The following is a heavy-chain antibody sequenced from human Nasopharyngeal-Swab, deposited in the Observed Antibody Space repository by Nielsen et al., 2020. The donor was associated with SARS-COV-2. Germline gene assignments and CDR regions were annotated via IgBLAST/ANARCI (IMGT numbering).Heavy chain of an antibody. CDR2: ISYDGGNK. J-gene: IGHJ6*02. CDR1: GFIFTSFG. V-gene: IGHV3-30*03. D-gene: IGHD5-18*01. Sequence: GESLKISCAASGFIFTSFGMHWVRQSPGKGLEWVAVISYDGGNKNYADAVKGRFTISRDDSKNTVYLQMNSLRAEDTAVYFCARDMSGYNNAYGVFYYYYAMDVWGQGTTVTVSS. CDR3: ARDMSGYNNAYGVFYYYYAMDV.